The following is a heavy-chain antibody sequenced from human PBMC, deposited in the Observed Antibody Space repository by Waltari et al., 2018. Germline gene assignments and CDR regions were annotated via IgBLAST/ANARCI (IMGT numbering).Heavy chain of an antibody. J-gene: IGHJ4*02. CDR1: GFSCINAW. CDR2: SRSKSDGGTT. V-gene: IGHV3-15*01. Sequence: EVQLVESGGGFVKPGGSLRLSCAASGFSCINAWRSWVRQAPGKGLQWLGRSRSKSDGGTTEYAAPVKGRFTVSRDDSKNTLYLQMNSLKTEDTAMYYCTTEGDSWGQGTLVTVSS. CDR3: TTEGDS.